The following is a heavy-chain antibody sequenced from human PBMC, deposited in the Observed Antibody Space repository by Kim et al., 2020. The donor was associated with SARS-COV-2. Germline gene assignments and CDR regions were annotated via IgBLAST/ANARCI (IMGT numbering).Heavy chain of an antibody. V-gene: IGHV3-21*01. CDR3: ASESDHSTSWDAGDY. Sequence: DSVKGRFTISRDNAKNTLYLQMNSLRPEDTAVYYCASESDHSTSWDAGDYWGQGTLVTVSS. J-gene: IGHJ4*02. D-gene: IGHD2-2*01.